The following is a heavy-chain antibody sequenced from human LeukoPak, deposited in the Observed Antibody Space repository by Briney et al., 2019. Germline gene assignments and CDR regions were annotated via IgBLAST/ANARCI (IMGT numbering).Heavy chain of an antibody. J-gene: IGHJ4*02. D-gene: IGHD4-11*01. CDR1: GYTFTAHY. Sequence: ASVKASCRASGYTFTAHYIHWVRQAPGQGLEWMGWIDPNSGGTNYAQKFRGRVTMTRDTSISTAYMELSGLKSDDTAMYYCAKDPFDYNWGQGTLVTVSS. CDR2: IDPNSGGT. CDR3: AKDPFDYN. V-gene: IGHV1-2*02.